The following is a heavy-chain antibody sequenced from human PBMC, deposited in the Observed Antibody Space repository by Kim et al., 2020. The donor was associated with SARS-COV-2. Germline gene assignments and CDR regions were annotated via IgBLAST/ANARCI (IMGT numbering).Heavy chain of an antibody. J-gene: IGHJ5*02. CDR3: ARDSRIFGVVVDP. Sequence: YSQKCQGRVTITRDTSASTAYMELSSLGSEDTAVYYCARDSRIFGVVVDPWGQGTLVTVSS. D-gene: IGHD3-3*01. V-gene: IGHV1-3*01.